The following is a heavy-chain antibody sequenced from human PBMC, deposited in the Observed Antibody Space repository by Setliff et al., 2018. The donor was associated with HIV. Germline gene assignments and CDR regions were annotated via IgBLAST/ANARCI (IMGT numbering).Heavy chain of an antibody. CDR2: INPNMGDT. CDR1: GYKFTGHH. CDR3: ARQDIPTGYYLFDY. D-gene: IGHD3-9*01. J-gene: IGHJ4*02. Sequence: GPPVKVSCKASGYKFTGHHIQWMRQAPGQGLEWMGRINPNMGDTQYAQKFQGRIIMTRDTSINTVYMELSSLTSDDTALYYCARQDIPTGYYLFDYWGQGTQVTVSS. V-gene: IGHV1-2*06.